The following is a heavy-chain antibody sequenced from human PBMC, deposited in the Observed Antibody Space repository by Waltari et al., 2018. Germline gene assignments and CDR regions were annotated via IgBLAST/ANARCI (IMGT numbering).Heavy chain of an antibody. CDR2: ISSNGRTT. V-gene: IGHV3-48*03. CDR3: VRDASYYYYYYMDV. CDR1: GFNFKGYV. J-gene: IGHJ6*03. Sequence: EVQLVESGGGLVQSGVSLRLSCAASGFNFKGYVMNWVRQAPGKGLEWVSRISSNGRTTHYADSVKGRFTISRDNAKNSLDLHMNSLRAEDMAVYYCVRDASYYYYYYMDVWGKGTTVTVSS.